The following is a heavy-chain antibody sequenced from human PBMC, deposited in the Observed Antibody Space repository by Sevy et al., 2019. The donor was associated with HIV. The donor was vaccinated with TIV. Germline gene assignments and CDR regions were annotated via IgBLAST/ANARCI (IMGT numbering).Heavy chain of an antibody. D-gene: IGHD6-6*01. CDR1: ELTFRDVW. J-gene: IGHJ4*02. CDR2: IKRKTDGGTT. Sequence: GGSLRLPCAASELTFRDVWMSWVRQAPGKGREWVGRIKRKTDGGTTDYAAPVKGRFTISRDDSKNTLSLQMNTLQSGDAAVYYCTIDPVHFLWGQGTLVTVSS. CDR3: TIDPVHFL. V-gene: IGHV3-15*01.